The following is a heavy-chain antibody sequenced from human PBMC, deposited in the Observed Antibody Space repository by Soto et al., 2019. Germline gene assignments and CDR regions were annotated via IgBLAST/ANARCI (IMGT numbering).Heavy chain of an antibody. CDR3: ASIVITMDAFDI. D-gene: IGHD3-10*01. V-gene: IGHV4-30-4*01. Sequence: PSETLSLTCTVSGGSISSGDYYWSWIRQPPGKGLEWIGYIYYSGSTYYNPSLKSRVTISVDTSKNQFSLKLSSVTAADTAVYYCASIVITMDAFDIWGQGTMVTVSS. CDR2: IYYSGST. J-gene: IGHJ3*02. CDR1: GGSISSGDYY.